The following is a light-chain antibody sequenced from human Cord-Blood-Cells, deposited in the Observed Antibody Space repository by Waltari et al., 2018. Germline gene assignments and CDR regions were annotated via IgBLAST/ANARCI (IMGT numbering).Light chain of an antibody. CDR3: QAWDSSTYV. V-gene: IGLV3-1*01. J-gene: IGLJ1*01. Sequence: SYELTQPPSVSVSPGQTASITCYGDKLGDNYACWYQQKPGQSLVLVIYQDSKRPSGIPERFSGSNSGNTATLTISGTQAMDEADYYCQAWDSSTYVFGTGTKVTVL. CDR2: QDS. CDR1: KLGDNY.